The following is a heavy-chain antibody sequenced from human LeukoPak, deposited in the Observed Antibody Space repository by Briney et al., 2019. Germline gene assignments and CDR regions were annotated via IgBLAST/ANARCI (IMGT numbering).Heavy chain of an antibody. CDR3: ARHLGVRTDAFDI. Sequence: GESLKISCKGSGYSFTSYWIGWVRQMPGKGLEWMGIIYPGDSDTRYSPSFQGQVTVSADKSISTAYLQWSSLKASDTAMYYCARHLGVRTDAFDIWGQGTMVTVSS. J-gene: IGHJ3*02. D-gene: IGHD3-10*02. V-gene: IGHV5-51*01. CDR1: GYSFTSYW. CDR2: IYPGDSDT.